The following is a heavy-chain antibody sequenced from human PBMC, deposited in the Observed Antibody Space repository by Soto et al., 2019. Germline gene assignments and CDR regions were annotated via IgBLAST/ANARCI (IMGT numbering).Heavy chain of an antibody. Sequence: SETLSLTCPVSGGSISSGGYSWSWIRQPPGKGLEWIGYIYHSGSTYYNPSLKSRVTISVDRSKNQFSLKLSSVTAADTAVYYCARDLNGDYYFDYWGQGTLVTVSS. V-gene: IGHV4-30-2*01. CDR2: IYHSGST. CDR3: ARDLNGDYYFDY. CDR1: GGSISSGGYS. J-gene: IGHJ4*02. D-gene: IGHD2-8*01.